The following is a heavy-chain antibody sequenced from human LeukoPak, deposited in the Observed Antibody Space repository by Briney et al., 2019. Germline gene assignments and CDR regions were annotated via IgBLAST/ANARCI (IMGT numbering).Heavy chain of an antibody. Sequence: ASVKVSXKASGYTFTSYGISWVRQAPGQGLEWMGWISAYNGNTNYAQKLQGRVTMTTDTSTSTAYMELRSLRSDDTAVYYCARVRGSSGWYYFDYWGQGTLVTVSS. J-gene: IGHJ4*02. D-gene: IGHD6-19*01. CDR2: ISAYNGNT. CDR1: GYTFTSYG. V-gene: IGHV1-18*01. CDR3: ARVRGSSGWYYFDY.